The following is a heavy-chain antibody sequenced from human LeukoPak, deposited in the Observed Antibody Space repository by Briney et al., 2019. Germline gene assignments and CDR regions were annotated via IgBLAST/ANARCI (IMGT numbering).Heavy chain of an antibody. Sequence: PSETLSLTCTVSGGSISRYYWSWIRQPPGKGREWMGYIYCSGSTNYNPSLMSRVTISVDTSNNQSSLKLSSVTAADTAVYYCAGIVVLVAAPSQSFDIWGQGTMVTVSS. CDR3: AGIVVLVAAPSQSFDI. J-gene: IGHJ3*02. CDR2: IYCSGST. V-gene: IGHV4-59*01. CDR1: GGSISRYY. D-gene: IGHD2-15*01.